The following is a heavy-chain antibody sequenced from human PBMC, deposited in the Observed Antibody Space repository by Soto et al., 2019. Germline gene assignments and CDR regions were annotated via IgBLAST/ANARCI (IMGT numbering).Heavy chain of an antibody. J-gene: IGHJ4*02. CDR1: GFSLSTSGVG. Sequence: QITLKEYGPTLVKPTQTLTLTCTFSGFSLSTSGVGGGWIRQPPGKALEWLALFYWDDEKRYSPSLKSTLAITKDPSKNQVVLTMANMDPVDTATYYCAHRRFPRGLDYWGQGTLVTVSS. CDR2: FYWDDEK. V-gene: IGHV2-5*02. D-gene: IGHD3-10*01. CDR3: AHRRFPRGLDY.